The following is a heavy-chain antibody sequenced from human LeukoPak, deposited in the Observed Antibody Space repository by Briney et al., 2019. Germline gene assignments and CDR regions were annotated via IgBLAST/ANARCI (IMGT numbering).Heavy chain of an antibody. D-gene: IGHD3/OR15-3a*01. CDR2: MNHSGST. CDR1: CGSFSAYY. J-gene: IGHJ1*01. Sequence: SETLSLTCAVSCGSFSAYYRSWIRQPPGKGLEWIGEMNHSGSTNYNPSLKSRVTISVDTSKNQFSLKLSSVTGADTALYYCARPGGLVEYFQHWGQGTLVTVSS. CDR3: ARPGGLVEYFQH. V-gene: IGHV4-34*01.